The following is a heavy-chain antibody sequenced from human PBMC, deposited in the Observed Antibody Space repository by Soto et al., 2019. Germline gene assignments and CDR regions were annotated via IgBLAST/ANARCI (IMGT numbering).Heavy chain of an antibody. J-gene: IGHJ4*02. D-gene: IGHD3-10*01. CDR1: GFTLSSYS. CDR3: ARVRGPDY. V-gene: IGHV3-21*01. CDR2: ISSSSSYI. Sequence: GGSLRLSCAASGFTLSSYSMNWVRQAPGKGLEWVSSISSSSSYIYYAESVKGRFTISRDNAKNSLYLQMNSLRAEDTAVYYCARVRGPDYWGQGTLVTVSS.